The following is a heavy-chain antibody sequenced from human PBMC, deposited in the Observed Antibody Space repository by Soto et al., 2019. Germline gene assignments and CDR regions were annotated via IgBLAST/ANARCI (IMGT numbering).Heavy chain of an antibody. J-gene: IGHJ6*03. V-gene: IGHV4-59*01. CDR3: ARSHQLLSYYYYYMDV. D-gene: IGHD2-2*01. CDR2: IYYSGST. CDR1: GGSISSYY. Sequence: SETLSLTCTVSGGSISSYYWSWIRQPPGKGLEWIGYIYYSGSTNYNPSLKSRVTKSVDTSKNQFSLKLSSVTAADTAVYYCARSHQLLSYYYYYMDVWGKGTTVTVSS.